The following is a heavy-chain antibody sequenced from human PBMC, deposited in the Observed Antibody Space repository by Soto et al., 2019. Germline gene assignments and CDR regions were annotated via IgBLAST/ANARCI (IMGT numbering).Heavy chain of an antibody. D-gene: IGHD5-18*01. CDR1: GFTFTTSS. V-gene: IGHV3-23*01. Sequence: EVQVLESGGDLVQPGGSLRLTCAVSGFTFTTSSINWVRQAPGKGLEWVSSISGNGYTTYYADSVTGRFTISTDNSKSTVFLQMHSLRVEDTALYYCAKGVEHSTADAFETWGQGTMVTVSS. CDR2: ISGNGYTT. CDR3: AKGVEHSTADAFET. J-gene: IGHJ3*02.